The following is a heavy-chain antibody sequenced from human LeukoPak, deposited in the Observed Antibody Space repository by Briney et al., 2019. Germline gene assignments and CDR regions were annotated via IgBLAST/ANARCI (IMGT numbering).Heavy chain of an antibody. V-gene: IGHV3-7*01. CDR3: ARDGVTMVRGVKVLDYYYYYMDV. J-gene: IGHJ6*03. CDR2: IKQDGSEK. CDR1: GFTFSSYW. Sequence: GGSLRLSCVASGFTFSSYWMNWVRQAPGKGLEWVANIKQDGSEKYYVDSVKGRFTISRDNAKNSLYLQMNSLRAEDTAVYYCARDGVTMVRGVKVLDYYYYYMDVWGKGTTVTISS. D-gene: IGHD3-10*01.